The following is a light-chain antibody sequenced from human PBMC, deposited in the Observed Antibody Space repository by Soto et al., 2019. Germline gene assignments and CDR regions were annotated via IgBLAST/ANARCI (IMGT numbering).Light chain of an antibody. CDR3: RSHTSSSNDVL. CDR1: SSDVGGYNY. V-gene: IGLV2-14*01. CDR2: DVI. Sequence: QSALTQPASVSGSPGQSITISCTGASSDVGGYNYVSWYQQHPGKPPKLMIYDVINRPSGVSDRFSGSKSGNTASLTISGLVAEDEAGYYCRSHTSSSNDVLFGGGIKLTVL. J-gene: IGLJ2*01.